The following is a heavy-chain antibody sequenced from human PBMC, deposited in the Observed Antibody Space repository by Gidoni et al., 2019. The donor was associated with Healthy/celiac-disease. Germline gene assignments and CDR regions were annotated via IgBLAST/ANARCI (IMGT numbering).Heavy chain of an antibody. D-gene: IGHD6-6*01. CDR3: ARDPGIAAREYYYYGMDV. CDR2: IWYDGSNK. Sequence: QVQLVESGGVVVLPGRSLILSCTADGFTFSTYGLHWVRQAPGKGLEWVAVIWYDGSNKYYADSVKGRFTISRDNSKNTLYLQMNSLRAEDTAVYYCARDPGIAAREYYYYGMDVWGQGTTVTVSS. CDR1: GFTFSTYG. J-gene: IGHJ6*02. V-gene: IGHV3-33*01.